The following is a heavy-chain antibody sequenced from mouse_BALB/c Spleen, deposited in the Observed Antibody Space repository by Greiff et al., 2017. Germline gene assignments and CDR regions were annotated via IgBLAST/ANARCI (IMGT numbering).Heavy chain of an antibody. CDR3: VSTHYAMDY. V-gene: IGHV2-9-2*01. CDR1: GFSLTSYD. J-gene: IGHJ4*01. Sequence: QVQLKQSGPGLVAPSQSLSITCTVSGFSLTSYDISWIRQPPGKGLEWLGVIWTGGGTNYNSAFMSRLSISKDNSKSQVFLKMNSLQTDDTAIYYCVSTHYAMDYWGQGTSVTVSS. CDR2: IWTGGGT. D-gene: IGHD2-1*01.